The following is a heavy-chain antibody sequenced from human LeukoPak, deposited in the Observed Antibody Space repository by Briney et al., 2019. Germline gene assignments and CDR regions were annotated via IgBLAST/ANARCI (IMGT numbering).Heavy chain of an antibody. Sequence: ASVKVSRKASGYTFTGYYMHWVRQAPGQGLEWMGRINPNSGGTNYAQKFQGRVTMTRDTSISTAYMELSRLRSDDTAVYYCAREDFGGYSYGREYDYWGQGTLVTVSS. CDR2: INPNSGGT. D-gene: IGHD5-18*01. J-gene: IGHJ4*02. CDR3: AREDFGGYSYGREYDY. CDR1: GYTFTGYY. V-gene: IGHV1-2*06.